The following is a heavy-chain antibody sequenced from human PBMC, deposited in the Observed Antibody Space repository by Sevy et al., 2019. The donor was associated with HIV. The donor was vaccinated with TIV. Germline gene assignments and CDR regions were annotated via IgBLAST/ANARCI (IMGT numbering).Heavy chain of an antibody. CDR1: GVSMSSSSYD. Sequence: SETLSLTCTVSGVSMSSSSYDWGWVRQPPGTGLEWIGTMYHSGRSYYNPSLKSRVTIYVDTSKNQFSLKLSSVTAADTAVYYCARQGGIVDRAFDYWGQRTLVNVSS. V-gene: IGHV4-39*01. CDR2: MYHSGRS. J-gene: IGHJ4*02. D-gene: IGHD2-21*01. CDR3: ARQGGIVDRAFDY.